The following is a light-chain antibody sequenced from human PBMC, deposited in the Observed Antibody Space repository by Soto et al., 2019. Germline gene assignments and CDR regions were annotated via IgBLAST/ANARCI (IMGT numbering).Light chain of an antibody. J-gene: IGKJ1*01. CDR3: LQDINYPWT. V-gene: IGKV1-6*01. Sequence: VPITQSPSSLSASVGDRDTFSCRASQGIGNALGWYQQKPGKPPKVLIYGASNLQSGVPPRFSGSGSGTDFTLAISSLQPEDSATYYCLQDINYPWTFGQGTKVDIK. CDR1: QGIGNA. CDR2: GAS.